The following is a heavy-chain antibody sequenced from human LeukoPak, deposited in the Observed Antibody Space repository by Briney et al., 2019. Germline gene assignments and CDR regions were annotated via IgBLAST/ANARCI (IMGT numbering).Heavy chain of an antibody. V-gene: IGHV4-34*01. CDR3: ARRRIAVAGTWRPPPAKTKTYNWFDP. CDR2: INHSGST. J-gene: IGHJ5*02. Sequence: KPSETLSLTCAVYGGSFSGYYWSWIRQPPGKGLEWIGEINHSGSTNYNPSLKSRVTISVDTSKNQFSLKLSSVTAADTAVYYCARRRIAVAGTWRPPPAKTKTYNWFDPWGQGTLVTVSS. CDR1: GGSFSGYY. D-gene: IGHD6-19*01.